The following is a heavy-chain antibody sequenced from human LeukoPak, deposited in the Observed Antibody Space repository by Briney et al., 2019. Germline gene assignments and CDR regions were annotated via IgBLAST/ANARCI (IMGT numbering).Heavy chain of an antibody. CDR2: IYSGGST. CDR1: GFSVSSNY. CDR3: AKGIELWLTYFDH. V-gene: IGHV3-53*01. Sequence: GGSLRLSCAATGFSVSSNYMSWVRQAPGKGLEWVSFIYSGGSTYYPDSVKGRFTFSRDNSKNMLYLQMNSLRAEDTAVYYCAKGIELWLTYFDHWGQGTLVTASS. J-gene: IGHJ4*02. D-gene: IGHD5-18*01.